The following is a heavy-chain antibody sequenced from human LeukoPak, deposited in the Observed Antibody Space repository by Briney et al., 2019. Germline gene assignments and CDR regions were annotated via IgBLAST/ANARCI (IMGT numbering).Heavy chain of an antibody. CDR2: IYYSGST. CDR3: AREGYYGSGTQGAHDY. D-gene: IGHD3-10*01. Sequence: SETLSLTCAVSGYSISSGYYWGWIRQPPGKGLEWIGYIYYSGSTNYNPSLKIRVTISVDTSNNQFSLKLSSVTAADTAVYYCAREGYYGSGTQGAHDYWGQGTLVTVSS. J-gene: IGHJ4*02. V-gene: IGHV4-38-2*02. CDR1: GYSISSGYY.